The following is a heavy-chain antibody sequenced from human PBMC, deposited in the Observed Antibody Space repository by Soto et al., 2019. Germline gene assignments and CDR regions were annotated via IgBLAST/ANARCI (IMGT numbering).Heavy chain of an antibody. D-gene: IGHD3-16*01. CDR1: GASISSDDSY. Sequence: SVPISLNRIITGASISSDDSYWSWTRKPPGKGLEWIGYIYFSESTSYNPSLKSRVTISGDKSKNHFSLRLTSVTAADTAVYYCGIVYIFSFWGVTRANHPFDRWRHCKMV. V-gene: IGHV4-30-4*01. CDR2: IYFSEST. J-gene: IGHJ3*01. CDR3: GIVYIFSFWGVTRANHPFDR.